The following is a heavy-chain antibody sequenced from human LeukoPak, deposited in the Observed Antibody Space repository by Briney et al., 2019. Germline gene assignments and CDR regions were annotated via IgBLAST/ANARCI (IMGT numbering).Heavy chain of an antibody. Sequence: GGSLRLSCAASGFTVSSNYVSWVRQAPGKGLEWVSVIYSGGSTYYADSVQGRFTISRDNSKNTLYLQMNSLRAEDTAVYYCAKAARNYYDSSGYYFSPDYWGQGTLVTVSS. J-gene: IGHJ4*02. CDR3: AKAARNYYDSSGYYFSPDY. V-gene: IGHV3-53*01. D-gene: IGHD3-22*01. CDR2: IYSGGST. CDR1: GFTVSSNY.